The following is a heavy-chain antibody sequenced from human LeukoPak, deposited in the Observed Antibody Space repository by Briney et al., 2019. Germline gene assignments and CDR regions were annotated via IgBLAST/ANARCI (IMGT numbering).Heavy chain of an antibody. CDR2: IYHSGST. J-gene: IGHJ6*03. Sequence: SETLSLTCTVSGYSISSGYYWGWIRQPPGKGLEWIGSIYHSGSTYYNPSLKSRVTISVDTSKNQFSLKLSSVTAADTAVYYCARGRGGGYNWNYPRPYYYYYYMDVWGKGTTVTVSS. D-gene: IGHD1-7*01. CDR3: ARGRGGGYNWNYPRPYYYYYYMDV. CDR1: GYSISSGYY. V-gene: IGHV4-38-2*02.